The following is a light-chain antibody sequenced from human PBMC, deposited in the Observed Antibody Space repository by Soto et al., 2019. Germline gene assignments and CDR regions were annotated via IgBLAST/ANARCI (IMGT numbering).Light chain of an antibody. Sequence: DTVMTQSPDSLAVSLGERVTINCKSSQSLLYSSNTKNYLAWYQQKAGQPPKLLIYWASTLESGVPARFSGGGSVTDFTLTISCLQADDVAVYYCQQYYRSPLTFGQGTKVEI. CDR1: QSLLYSSNTKNY. V-gene: IGKV4-1*01. J-gene: IGKJ1*01. CDR2: WAS. CDR3: QQYYRSPLT.